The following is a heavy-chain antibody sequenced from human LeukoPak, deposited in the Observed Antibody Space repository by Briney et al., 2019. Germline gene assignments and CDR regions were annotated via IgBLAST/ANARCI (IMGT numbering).Heavy chain of an antibody. CDR2: INHSGST. Sequence: SETLSLTCAVYGGSFRSYYWSWIRQPPGKGLEWIGEINHSGSTNYNPSLKSRVTISVDTSKNQFSLKLSSVTAADTAVYYCARGTRGGVPYSSGWPAVAYYYYMDVWGKGTTVTVSS. D-gene: IGHD6-19*01. J-gene: IGHJ6*03. CDR3: ARGTRGGVPYSSGWPAVAYYYYMDV. V-gene: IGHV4-34*01. CDR1: GGSFRSYY.